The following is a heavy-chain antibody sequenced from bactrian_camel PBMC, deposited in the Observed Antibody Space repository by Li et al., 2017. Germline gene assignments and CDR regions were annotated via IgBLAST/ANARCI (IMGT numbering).Heavy chain of an antibody. J-gene: IGHJ4*01. CDR1: GYSFSGMC. V-gene: IGHV3S40*01. Sequence: DVQLVESGGGSVQAGRSQILSCTVSGYSFSGMCMGWFRQAPGKGLEWVSGINSRTDDSTVYAESVKGRFTISIDNAKSTLYLQMNSLRADDTAMYYCAIGLFADFGLGRGTQVTVS. CDR2: INSRTDDST. D-gene: IGHD3*01.